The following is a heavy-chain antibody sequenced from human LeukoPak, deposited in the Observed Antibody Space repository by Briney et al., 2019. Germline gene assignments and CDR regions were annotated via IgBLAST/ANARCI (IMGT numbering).Heavy chain of an antibody. Sequence: SETLSLTCTVSGYSISSGYYWGWIRQPPGQGLEWIGSIYYSGSTYYNPSLKSRVTISVDTSKNQFSLKLSSVTAADTAVYYSARIYGDYGRIFDYWGQGTLVTVSS. CDR3: ARIYGDYGRIFDY. CDR2: IYYSGST. J-gene: IGHJ4*02. CDR1: GYSISSGYY. D-gene: IGHD4-17*01. V-gene: IGHV4-38-2*02.